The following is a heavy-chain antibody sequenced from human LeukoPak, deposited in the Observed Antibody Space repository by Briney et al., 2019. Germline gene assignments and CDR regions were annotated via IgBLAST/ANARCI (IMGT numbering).Heavy chain of an antibody. Sequence: ASVKVSCKASGYTFTSYAMHWVRQAPGQSLEWMGWMNPKSGNTGYAQKFQGRVTITRNTSISTAYMEVSSLRYEDTAVYYCARRAVDNSYYYYMDVWGKGTTVTVSS. D-gene: IGHD6-19*01. CDR2: MNPKSGNT. J-gene: IGHJ6*03. CDR3: ARRAVDNSYYYYMDV. CDR1: GYTFTSYA. V-gene: IGHV1-8*01.